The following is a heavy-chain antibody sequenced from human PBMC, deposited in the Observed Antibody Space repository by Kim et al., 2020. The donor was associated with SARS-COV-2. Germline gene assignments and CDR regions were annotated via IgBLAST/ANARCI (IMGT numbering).Heavy chain of an antibody. Sequence: ASVKVSCKASGYTFTGYYMHWVRQAPGQGLEWMGWINPNSGGTNYAQKFQGWVTMTRDTSISTAYMELSRLRSDDTAVYYCARGVGGQYNWFDPWGQGTLVTVSS. CDR2: INPNSGGT. V-gene: IGHV1-2*04. CDR1: GYTFTGYY. J-gene: IGHJ5*02. D-gene: IGHD6-19*01. CDR3: ARGVGGQYNWFDP.